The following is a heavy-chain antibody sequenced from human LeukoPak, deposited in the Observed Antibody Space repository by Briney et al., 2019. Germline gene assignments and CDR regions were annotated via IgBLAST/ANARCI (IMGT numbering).Heavy chain of an antibody. CDR3: ARDSNPYGGSAGLEYFDY. J-gene: IGHJ4*02. CDR1: GYTFTSYA. V-gene: IGHV7-4-1*02. Sequence: GASVKVSCKASGYTFTSYAMNWVRQAPGQGLEWMGWINTNTGNPTYAQGFTGRFVFSLDTSVSTAYLQISSLKAEDTAVYYCARDSNPYGGSAGLEYFDYWGQGTLVTVSS. D-gene: IGHD4/OR15-4a*01. CDR2: INTNTGNP.